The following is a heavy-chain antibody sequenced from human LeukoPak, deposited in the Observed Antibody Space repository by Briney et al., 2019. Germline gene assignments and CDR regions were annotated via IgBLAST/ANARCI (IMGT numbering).Heavy chain of an antibody. D-gene: IGHD3-3*01. CDR3: AREGSLLRFLEWLLYGAFDI. J-gene: IGHJ3*02. V-gene: IGHV3-7*01. CDR2: IKQDGSEK. CDR1: GFTFSSYW. Sequence: GGSLRLSCAASGFTFSSYWMSWVRQAPGKGLEWVANIKQDGSEKYYVDSVKGRFTISRDNAKNSLYLQMNSLRAEDTAVYYCAREGSLLRFLEWLLYGAFDIWGQGTMVTVSS.